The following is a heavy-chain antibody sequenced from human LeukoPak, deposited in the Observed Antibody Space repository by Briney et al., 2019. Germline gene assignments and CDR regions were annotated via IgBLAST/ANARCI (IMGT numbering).Heavy chain of an antibody. CDR1: GFTFSSYS. J-gene: IGHJ4*02. V-gene: IGHV3-21*01. CDR2: ISSSSCYI. CDR3: ARDPSTSCLNDY. Sequence: PGGSLRLSCAASGFTFSSYSMNWVRQAPGKGLEWVSSISSSSCYIYCADSVKGRFTISRDNAKNSLYLQMNSLRAEDTAVYYCARDPSTSCLNDYWGQGTLLTVSS. D-gene: IGHD2-2*01.